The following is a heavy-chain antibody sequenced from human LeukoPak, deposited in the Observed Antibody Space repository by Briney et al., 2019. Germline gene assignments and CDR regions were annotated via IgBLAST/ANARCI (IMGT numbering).Heavy chain of an antibody. CDR2: IYTSGST. J-gene: IGHJ5*02. V-gene: IGHV4-4*07. CDR3: ARSYASSWYWNWFDP. D-gene: IGHD6-13*01. Sequence: PSETLSLTCTVSGGSISSYYWSWIRQPAGKGLEWIGRIYTSGSTNYNPSLKSRVTMSVDTSKNQFSLKLSSVTAADTAVYYCARSYASSWYWNWFDPWGQGTLVTVSS. CDR1: GGSISSYY.